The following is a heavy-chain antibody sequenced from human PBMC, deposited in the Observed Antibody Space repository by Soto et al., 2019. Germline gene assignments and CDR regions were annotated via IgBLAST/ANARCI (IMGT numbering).Heavy chain of an antibody. V-gene: IGHV3-33*01. J-gene: IGHJ3*02. CDR2: IWYDGSNK. CDR1: GFTFSTYG. Sequence: PGXSLRLSCEASGFTFSTYGMHCVRQAPFKWLEWVAVIWYDGSNKYYADSVKGRFTISRDNSKNTLYLQMNSLRAENTAVYYCARAGVAARIRGDPFDIWGQGKMVTVSS. D-gene: IGHD6-6*01. CDR3: ARAGVAARIRGDPFDI.